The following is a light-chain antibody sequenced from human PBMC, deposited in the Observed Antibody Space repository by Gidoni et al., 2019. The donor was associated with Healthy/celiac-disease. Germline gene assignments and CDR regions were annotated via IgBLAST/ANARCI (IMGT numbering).Light chain of an antibody. CDR2: EVS. CDR3: SSYTSSSTLV. J-gene: IGLJ2*01. Sequence: QSALTQPASVSGSPGQSITISCTGTISDVGGYNYVSCYQQHPGKAPKLMIYEVSNRPSGVSNRFSGSKSGNTASLTISGLQAEDEADYYCSSYTSSSTLVFGGGTKLTVL. V-gene: IGLV2-14*01. CDR1: ISDVGGYNY.